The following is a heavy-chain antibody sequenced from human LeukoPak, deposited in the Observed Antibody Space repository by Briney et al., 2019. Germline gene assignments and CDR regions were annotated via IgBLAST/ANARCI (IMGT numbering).Heavy chain of an antibody. Sequence: ASVKVSCKASGYTFTGYYMHWVRPAPGQELEWLGWLSPNSGDTKFAQKFQGRVTMTRDTSISTAYMELSSLRSDDTAVYYCARATDISSWYLAYWGQGTLVSVSS. D-gene: IGHD6-13*01. CDR1: GYTFTGYY. CDR3: ARATDISSWYLAY. CDR2: LSPNSGDT. J-gene: IGHJ4*02. V-gene: IGHV1-2*02.